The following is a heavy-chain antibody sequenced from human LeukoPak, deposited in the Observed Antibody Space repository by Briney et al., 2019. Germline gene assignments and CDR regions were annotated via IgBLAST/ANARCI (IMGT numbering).Heavy chain of an antibody. J-gene: IGHJ3*02. CDR2: MNPKSGYT. CDR3: ARVWGSVDM. Sequence: ASVKVSCKASGYPFTSYDINWVRQAPGQGLEWMGWMNPKSGYTGSAQKFQGRVTITRDTTISTVYTELSSLTSEDTAVYYCARVWGSVDMWGQGTMVTVSS. V-gene: IGHV1-8*02. D-gene: IGHD7-27*01. CDR1: GYPFTSYD.